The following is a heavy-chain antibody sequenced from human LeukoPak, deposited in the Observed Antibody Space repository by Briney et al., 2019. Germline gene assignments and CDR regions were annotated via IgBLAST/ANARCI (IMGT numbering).Heavy chain of an antibody. CDR1: GFTFSSYG. D-gene: IGHD3-9*01. J-gene: IGHJ4*02. Sequence: QPGGSLRLSCAASGFTFSSYGMHWVRQAPGKGLEWVAVIWYDGSNKYYADSVKGRFTFSRDNSKNTLYLQMNSLRAEDTAVYYCARGKIRYFDWLLSGVDYWGQGTLVTVSS. CDR2: IWYDGSNK. CDR3: ARGKIRYFDWLLSGVDY. V-gene: IGHV3-33*01.